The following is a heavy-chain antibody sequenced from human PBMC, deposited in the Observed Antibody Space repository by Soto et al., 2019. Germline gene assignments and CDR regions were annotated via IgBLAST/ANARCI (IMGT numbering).Heavy chain of an antibody. V-gene: IGHV3-66*01. J-gene: IGHJ6*02. CDR1: GFTVSSNY. D-gene: IGHD2-21*02. CDR2: IYSGGST. CDR3: ARDLGDSATEYYYYYGMDV. Sequence: TGGSLRLSCAASGFTVSSNYMSWVRQAPGKGLEWVSVIYSGGSTYYADSVKGRFTISRDNSKNTLYLQMNSLRAEDTAVYYCARDLGDSATEYYYYYGMDVWGQGTTVTVSS.